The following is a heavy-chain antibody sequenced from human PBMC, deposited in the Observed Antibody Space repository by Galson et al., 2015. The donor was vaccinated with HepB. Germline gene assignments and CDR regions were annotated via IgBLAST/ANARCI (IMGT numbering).Heavy chain of an antibody. J-gene: IGHJ5*02. CDR2: LYYSGSP. Sequence: WIRQHPGKGLAWLGYLYYSGSPSYNPSLKSRVTISVDTSKNQFSLKLSSVTAADTAVYYCAREERITIFGVVIRNWFDPWGQGTLVTVSS. V-gene: IGHV4-31*02. CDR3: AREERITIFGVVIRNWFDP. D-gene: IGHD3-3*01.